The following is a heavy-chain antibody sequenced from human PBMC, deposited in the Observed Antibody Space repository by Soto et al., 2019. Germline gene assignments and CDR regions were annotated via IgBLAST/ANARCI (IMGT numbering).Heavy chain of an antibody. CDR3: AKPVQVGPNYYYGMDV. CDR2: LVDTGGKT. J-gene: IGHJ6*02. D-gene: IGHD3-10*01. Sequence: EVQLLESGGGLVQPGGSLRLSCGASGFTFSIYAMTWVRQAPGRGLGWPSALVDTGGKTFYPDSVKGRFTISRDNSKNTLYLQMNSLRAEDTAVYYCAKPVQVGPNYYYGMDVWGLGTTVIVSS. CDR1: GFTFSIYA. V-gene: IGHV3-23*01.